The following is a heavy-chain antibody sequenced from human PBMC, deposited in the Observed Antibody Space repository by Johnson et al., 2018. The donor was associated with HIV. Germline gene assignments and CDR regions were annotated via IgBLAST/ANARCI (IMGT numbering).Heavy chain of an antibody. V-gene: IGHV3-23*04. D-gene: IGHD1-26*01. CDR1: GFTFSSYG. Sequence: VQLVESGGGLVQPGGSLRLSCAASGFTFSSYGMHWVRQVPGKGLEWVSAISGSGGGTYYADSVKGRFTISRDNSKNTLYLQMNSLRAEDTAIYYCATRYSGNYRAFDIWGQGTMVTVSS. J-gene: IGHJ3*02. CDR3: ATRYSGNYRAFDI. CDR2: ISGSGGGT.